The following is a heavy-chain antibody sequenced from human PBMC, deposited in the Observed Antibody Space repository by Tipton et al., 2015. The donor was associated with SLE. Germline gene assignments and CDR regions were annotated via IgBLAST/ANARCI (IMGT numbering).Heavy chain of an antibody. J-gene: IGHJ3*01. CDR2: LFPGGNT. CDR3: ATSAYSSSSDAFDF. V-gene: IGHV4-4*07. D-gene: IGHD6-6*01. Sequence: LSLTCTVSGDSIRIYYWSWIRQPAGKGLEWIGRLFPGGNTNYNPSLQSRVTMSVDTSKKQFSLTLSSVTAADTAVYFCATSAYSSSSDAFDFWGPGTMVSVSS. CDR1: GDSIRIYY.